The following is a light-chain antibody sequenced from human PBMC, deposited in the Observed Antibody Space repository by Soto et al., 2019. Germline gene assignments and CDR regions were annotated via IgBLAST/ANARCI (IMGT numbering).Light chain of an antibody. J-gene: IGKJ1*01. CDR1: QSVSSSY. CDR3: QKYGSSPWT. Sequence: EIVLTQSPGTLSLSPGERATLSCRASQSVSSSYLAWYQQIPGQAPSLLIYGASSRATCIPDRFSGSGSGTDFNITISRLEPEDFAVYYCQKYGSSPWTFGHGTKVAIK. CDR2: GAS. V-gene: IGKV3-20*01.